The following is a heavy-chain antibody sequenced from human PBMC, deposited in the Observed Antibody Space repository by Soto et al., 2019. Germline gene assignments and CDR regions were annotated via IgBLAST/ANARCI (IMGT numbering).Heavy chain of an antibody. J-gene: IGHJ3*02. CDR1: GYTFTSYD. CDR2: INPNTGNT. Sequence: ASVKVSCKTSGYTFTSYDISWVRQATGQGLEWMGWINPNTGNTGYAQRLQGRVTMTRSTSISTAYMEMSSLRSEDTATYYCASARRGRNGGFDIPGQGTIVIVS. CDR3: ASARRGRNGGFDI. V-gene: IGHV1-8*01. D-gene: IGHD2-8*01.